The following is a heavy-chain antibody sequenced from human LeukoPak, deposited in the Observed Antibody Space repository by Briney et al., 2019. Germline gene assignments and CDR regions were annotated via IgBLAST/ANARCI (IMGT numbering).Heavy chain of an antibody. CDR3: LSRHQMVRVDY. Sequence: GESLQISCSASGLTFSSYAMHWGRQAPGKGLEYVSGISSNGGSTYYADSVKGRFTISRDNSKNMADLQMSSLRAEDTAVYYCLSRHQMVRVDYWGQGTLVTVSS. CDR2: ISSNGGST. CDR1: GLTFSSYA. J-gene: IGHJ4*02. V-gene: IGHV3-64D*09. D-gene: IGHD6-13*01.